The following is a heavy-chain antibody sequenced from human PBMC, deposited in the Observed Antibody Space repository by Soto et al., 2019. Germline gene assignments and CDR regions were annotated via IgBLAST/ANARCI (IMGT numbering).Heavy chain of an antibody. CDR2: IFHSGNA. CDR1: GGSIRNVY. D-gene: IGHD2-15*01. CDR3: ARAHAPTLPFDY. V-gene: IGHV4-59*01. J-gene: IGHJ4*01. Sequence: PSETLSLTCTVSGGSIRNVYWSWIRQSPGKRLEWIGFIFHSGNAKYNPSLKSRVTISVDTSKNQFSLGLDSVTAADTAVYFCARAHAPTLPFDYWGQGTLVTVSS.